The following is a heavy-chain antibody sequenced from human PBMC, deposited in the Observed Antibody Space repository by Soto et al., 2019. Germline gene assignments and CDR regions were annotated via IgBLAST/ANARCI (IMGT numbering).Heavy chain of an antibody. D-gene: IGHD3-3*01. CDR2: IYYSGST. V-gene: IGHV4-39*01. CDR1: GGSISSSSYY. Sequence: SETLSLTCTVSGGSISSSSYYWGWIRQPPGKGLEWIGSIYYSGSTYYNPSLKSRVTISVDTSKNQFSLKLSSVTAADTAVYYCARESILRFLLSYWGQGTLVTVSS. CDR3: ARESILRFLLSY. J-gene: IGHJ4*02.